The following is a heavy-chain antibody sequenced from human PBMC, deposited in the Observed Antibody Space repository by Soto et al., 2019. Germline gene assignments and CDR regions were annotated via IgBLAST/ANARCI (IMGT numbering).Heavy chain of an antibody. V-gene: IGHV4-4*02. J-gene: IGHJ4*02. CDR2: IYHSGST. D-gene: IGHD6-19*01. CDR3: ARDQAVADPRFDY. CDR1: GGSISSSNW. Sequence: PSETLSLTCAVSGGSISSSNWWSWVRQPPGKGLEWIGEIYHSGSTNYNPSLKSRVTISVDKSKNQFSLKLSSVTAADTAVYYCARDQAVADPRFDYWGQGTLVTVSS.